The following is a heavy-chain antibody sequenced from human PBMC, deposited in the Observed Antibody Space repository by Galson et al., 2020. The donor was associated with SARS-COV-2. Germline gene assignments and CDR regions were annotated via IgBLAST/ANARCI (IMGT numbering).Heavy chain of an antibody. CDR1: GFTFSSYA. CDR2: INDGGDTP. CDR3: AKWGSAWAGFQH. V-gene: IGHV3-23*01. Sequence: GESLKISCAASGFTFSSYAMSWARQAPGKGLEWVSAINDGGDTPFYADSVKGRFTISRDNSKNTLYLQMNDLRAEDTALYYCAKWGSAWAGFQHWGQGTLVTVSS. J-gene: IGHJ1*01. D-gene: IGHD6-25*01.